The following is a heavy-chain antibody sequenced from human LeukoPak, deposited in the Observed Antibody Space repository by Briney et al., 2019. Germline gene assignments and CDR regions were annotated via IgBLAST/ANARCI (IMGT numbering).Heavy chain of an antibody. CDR1: GYTFTSYG. J-gene: IGHJ4*02. CDR2: ISAYNGNT. V-gene: IGHV1-18*01. Sequence: ASVKVSCKASGYTFTSYGISWVRQAPGQGLEWMGWISAYNGNTNYAQKLQGRVTMTTDTSTSTAYMELRSLRSDDTAVYYCASSCSSTSCYNVSDYWGQGTLVTVSS. D-gene: IGHD2-2*02. CDR3: ASSCSSTSCYNVSDY.